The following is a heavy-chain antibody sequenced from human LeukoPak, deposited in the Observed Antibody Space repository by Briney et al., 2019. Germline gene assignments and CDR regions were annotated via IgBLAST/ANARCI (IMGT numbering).Heavy chain of an antibody. Sequence: ASVKLSCKASGYTFTGYYMHWVRQAPGPWLEWMGRINPNSGGTNYAQKLQRRITMTRDTSTSTAYMELSRLRSDATAVYYCARDDWELPEIGFDYWGQGTLVTVSS. CDR3: ARDDWELPEIGFDY. CDR1: GYTFTGYY. D-gene: IGHD1-26*01. V-gene: IGHV1-2*06. J-gene: IGHJ4*02. CDR2: INPNSGGT.